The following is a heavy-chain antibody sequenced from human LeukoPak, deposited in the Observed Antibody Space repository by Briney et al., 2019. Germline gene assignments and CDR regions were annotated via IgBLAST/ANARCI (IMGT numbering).Heavy chain of an antibody. CDR1: GFTFSGSA. Sequence: AGGSLRLSCAASGFTFSGSAIHWVRQASGKGLEWVGRIRSKAYNAATTYSASVKGRFTISRDDSKDTAYLQMDSLKTEDTAVYYCSRLLDYYDKNDYYYRGDDYWGQGTLVTVSS. D-gene: IGHD3-22*01. J-gene: IGHJ4*02. V-gene: IGHV3-73*01. CDR3: SRLLDYYDKNDYYYRGDDY. CDR2: IRSKAYNAAT.